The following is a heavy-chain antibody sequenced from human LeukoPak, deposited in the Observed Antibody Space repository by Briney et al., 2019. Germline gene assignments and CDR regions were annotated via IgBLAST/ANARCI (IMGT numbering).Heavy chain of an antibody. D-gene: IGHD5-24*01. Sequence: PGGTLRLFCAASGFSFSSYTLHWVRQAPGKGLEWVAGISFDGSGEYYADFVRGRLTFSRDNSRDRLYVQMHSLRAEDTAVYYCARAHTIPAGFDYWGQGTLVTVSS. CDR2: ISFDGSGE. V-gene: IGHV3-30-3*01. CDR3: ARAHTIPAGFDY. CDR1: GFSFSSYT. J-gene: IGHJ4*02.